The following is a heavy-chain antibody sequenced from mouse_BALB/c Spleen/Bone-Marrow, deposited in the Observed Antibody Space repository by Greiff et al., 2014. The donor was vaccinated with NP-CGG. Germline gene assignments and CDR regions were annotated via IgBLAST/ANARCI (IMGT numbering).Heavy chain of an antibody. CDR3: ARSLITTVVANYAMDY. CDR1: GYTFTSYY. CDR2: IYPGNVNT. Sequence: VQLVESGPELVKPGASVRISCKASGYTFTSYYIHWVKQRPGQGLEWIGWIYPGNVNTKYNEKFKGKATLTADKSSSTAYMQLSSLTSEDSAVYFCARSLITTVVANYAMDYWGQGTTVTVSS. V-gene: IGHV1S56*01. D-gene: IGHD1-1*01. J-gene: IGHJ4*01.